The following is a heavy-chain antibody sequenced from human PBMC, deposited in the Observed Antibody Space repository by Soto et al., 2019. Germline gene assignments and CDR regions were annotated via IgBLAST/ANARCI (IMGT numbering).Heavy chain of an antibody. CDR3: TRYYYGSGSYYNPNYYYGMDV. D-gene: IGHD3-10*01. CDR2: IRSKAYGGTT. J-gene: IGHJ6*04. Sequence: QPGGSLRRSCTASGFTFGDYAMSWFRQAPGKGLEWVGFIRSKAYGGTTEYAASVKGRFTISRDDYKSIAYLQMNSLKTEDTAVYYCTRYYYGSGSYYNPNYYYGMDVWGKGTTVTV. CDR1: GFTFGDYA. V-gene: IGHV3-49*03.